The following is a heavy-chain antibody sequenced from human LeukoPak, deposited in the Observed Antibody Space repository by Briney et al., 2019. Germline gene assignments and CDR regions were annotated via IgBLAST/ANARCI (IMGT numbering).Heavy chain of an antibody. J-gene: IGHJ4*02. Sequence: SETLSLTCTVSGGSINSYYWGWIRQPAGKGLEWISRIYTSGSTNHNPSLKSRVTMSVDTSKNQFSLNLTSVTAADTAVYYCVRDQGFLAYWGQGTLVTVSS. D-gene: IGHD3-3*01. V-gene: IGHV4-4*07. CDR3: VRDQGFLAY. CDR1: GGSINSYY. CDR2: IYTSGST.